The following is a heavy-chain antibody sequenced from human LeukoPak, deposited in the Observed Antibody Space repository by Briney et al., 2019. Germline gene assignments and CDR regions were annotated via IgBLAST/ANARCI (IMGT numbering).Heavy chain of an antibody. J-gene: IGHJ6*04. CDR1: GGTFSSYA. CDR3: ARVQRDQNYYYYGMDV. Sequence: SVKVSCKASGGTFSSYAISWVRQAPGQGLEWMGGIIPIFGTANYAQKFQGRVTITADESTSTAYMELSSLRSEDTAVYYCARVQRDQNYYYYGMDVWGKGTTVTVSS. CDR2: IIPIFGTA. V-gene: IGHV1-69*13.